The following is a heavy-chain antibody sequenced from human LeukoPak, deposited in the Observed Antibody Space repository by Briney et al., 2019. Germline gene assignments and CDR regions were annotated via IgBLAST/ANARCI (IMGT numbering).Heavy chain of an antibody. CDR3: ARDLSSSGWSFDY. D-gene: IGHD6-19*01. CDR2: INSDGRST. CDR1: GFTFSNYW. J-gene: IGHJ4*02. Sequence: PGGSLGLSCAASGFTFSNYWMHWVRQAPGKGLVWVSRINSDGRSTNYADSVKGRFTISRDNAKSTLFLQMNSLRAEDAAVYYCARDLSSSGWSFDYWGQGTLVTVSS. V-gene: IGHV3-74*01.